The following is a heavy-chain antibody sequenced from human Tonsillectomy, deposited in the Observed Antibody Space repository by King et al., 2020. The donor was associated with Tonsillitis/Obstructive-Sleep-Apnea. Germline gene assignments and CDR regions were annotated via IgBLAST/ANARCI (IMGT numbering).Heavy chain of an antibody. Sequence: ITLKESGPTLVKPTQTLTLTCTFSGFSLDTNGVAVGWIRQPPGKALEWLALIYWDDDKRYSPSLKSRLTITKDTSKIQVVLTMTTLDPVDTATYYCARHTVTHYSFDYWGQGTLVTVSS. V-gene: IGHV2-5*02. CDR3: ARHTVTHYSFDY. D-gene: IGHD4-11*01. CDR2: IYWDDDK. CDR1: GFSLDTNGVA. J-gene: IGHJ4*02.